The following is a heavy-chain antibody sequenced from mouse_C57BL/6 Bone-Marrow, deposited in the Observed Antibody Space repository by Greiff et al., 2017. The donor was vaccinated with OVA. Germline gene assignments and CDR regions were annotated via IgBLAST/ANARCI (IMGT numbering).Heavy chain of an antibody. CDR2: IDPETGGT. Sequence: QVQLKQSGAELVRPGASVTLSCKASGYTFTDYEMHWVKQTPVHGLEWIGAIDPETGGTAYNQKFKGKAILTADKSSSTAYMELRSLTSEDSAVYYCARKDPYYYAMDYWGQGTSVTVSS. CDR1: GYTFTDYE. CDR3: ARKDPYYYAMDY. J-gene: IGHJ4*01. V-gene: IGHV1-15*01.